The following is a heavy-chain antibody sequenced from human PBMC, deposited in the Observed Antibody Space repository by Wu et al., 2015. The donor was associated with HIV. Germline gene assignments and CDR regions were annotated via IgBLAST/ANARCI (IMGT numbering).Heavy chain of an antibody. J-gene: IGHJ6*02. CDR3: VRDRLLFMLTGKVLYYGMDV. CDR1: GGSISSYH. V-gene: IGHV4-4*07. D-gene: IGHD3-9*01. CDR2: IYTSGST. Sequence: QVQLQESGPGLVKPSETLSLSCSVSGGSISSYHWSWIRQPAGKGLEWIGRIYTSGSTNYNSSLKSRVTMSVDTSKNQFSLKLSSVTAADTAVYYCVRDRLLFMLTGKVLYYGMDVWGQGTTVTVSS.